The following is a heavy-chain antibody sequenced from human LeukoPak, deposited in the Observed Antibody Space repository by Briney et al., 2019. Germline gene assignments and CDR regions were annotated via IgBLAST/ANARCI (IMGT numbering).Heavy chain of an antibody. CDR3: VRRDHCSGGSCYYNWFDP. J-gene: IGHJ5*02. Sequence: GESLQISCKGSGYSFSGYWIGWVSQMPRKGLEWMGIIYPGDSETSYSSSFQGQVTISADKSISTAYLQWSSLKASDTAMYYCVRRDHCSGGSCYYNWFDPWGQGTLVTVSS. CDR1: GYSFSGYW. CDR2: IYPGDSET. V-gene: IGHV5-51*01. D-gene: IGHD2-15*01.